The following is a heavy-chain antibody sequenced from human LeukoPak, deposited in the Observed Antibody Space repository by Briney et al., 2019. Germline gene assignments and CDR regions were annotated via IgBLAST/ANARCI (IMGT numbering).Heavy chain of an antibody. V-gene: IGHV3-53*01. D-gene: IGHD3-22*01. J-gene: IGHJ4*02. CDR1: GFTFSTNY. CDR3: ARDLNYYDSSGYGH. CDR2: IYSGGSP. Sequence: GGSLRLSCAASGFTFSTNYMSWVRQAPGKGLEWVSDIYSGGSPYYADSVKGRFTISRDNSKNTLYLQMNNLRAEDTAVYYCARDLNYYDSSGYGHWGQGTLVTVSS.